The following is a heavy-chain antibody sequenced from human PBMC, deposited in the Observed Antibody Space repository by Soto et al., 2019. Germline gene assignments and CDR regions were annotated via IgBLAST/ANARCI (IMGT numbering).Heavy chain of an antibody. Sequence: SVKVSCKASGYTFTSYHMHWVRQAPGQGLEWMGIINPSGCSTSYAQKCQGRVTMTRDTSTSTVYMELSSLRSEDTAVYYCARGVIPIVLADEDTFDSVEYCGQGSLDIVSA. CDR3: ARGVIPIVLADEDTFDSVEY. CDR1: GYTFTSYH. D-gene: IGHD6-19*01. CDR2: INPSGCST. J-gene: IGHJ4*01. V-gene: IGHV1-46*03.